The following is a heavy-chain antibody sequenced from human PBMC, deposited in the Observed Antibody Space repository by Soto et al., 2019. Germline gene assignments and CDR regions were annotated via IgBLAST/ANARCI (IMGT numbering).Heavy chain of an antibody. CDR1: GFTVSSNY. CDR3: ARDLQLGILQD. CDR2: IYSGGST. D-gene: IGHD4-4*01. Sequence: GGSLRLSCAASGFTVSSNYMSGVRQAPRKGLEWVSVIYSGGSTYYADSVKGRFTISRDNSKNTLYLQMNSLRAEDTAVYYCARDLQLGILQDWGQGTPVTVSS. J-gene: IGHJ4*02. V-gene: IGHV3-66*01.